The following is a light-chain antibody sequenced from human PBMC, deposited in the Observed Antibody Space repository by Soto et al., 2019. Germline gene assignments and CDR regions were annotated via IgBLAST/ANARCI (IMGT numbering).Light chain of an antibody. CDR1: SSDVGGYNY. J-gene: IGLJ1*01. V-gene: IGLV2-14*01. CDR3: SSYTSASTLLYL. Sequence: QSALTQPASVSGSPGQSITISCTGTSSDVGGYNYVSWYQQHPGIAPKLLIYGVTNRPSGVSTRFSGSKSGNTASLTISGLQAEDEADYHCSSYTSASTLLYLFVTGTKVTV. CDR2: GVT.